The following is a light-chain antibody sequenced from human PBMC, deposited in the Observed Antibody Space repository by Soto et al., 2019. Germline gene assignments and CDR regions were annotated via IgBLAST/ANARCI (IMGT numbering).Light chain of an antibody. Sequence: IQMTQSPSTLSASVGDRVTITCRASESINIWLAWFQQKPGKAPKLLISKASTLESGVPSRFSGSGSGTEFTLTISSLQPDDFATYHCQQYHIHSTFGQGTKVEVK. J-gene: IGKJ1*01. V-gene: IGKV1-5*03. CDR3: QQYHIHST. CDR2: KAS. CDR1: ESINIW.